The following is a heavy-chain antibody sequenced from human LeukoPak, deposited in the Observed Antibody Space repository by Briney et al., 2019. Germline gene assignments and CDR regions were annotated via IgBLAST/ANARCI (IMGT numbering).Heavy chain of an antibody. V-gene: IGHV3-7*01. CDR3: ARDKDYYDSSGPAIDY. D-gene: IGHD3-22*01. Sequence: GGSLRLSCAAPGFTFSSYWMTWVRQAPGKGLERVANIKQDGSEKYYVDSVKGRFTITRDNAKNSLYLQMNSLRAEDTAVYYCARDKDYYDSSGPAIDYWGQGTLVTVSS. J-gene: IGHJ4*02. CDR2: IKQDGSEK. CDR1: GFTFSSYW.